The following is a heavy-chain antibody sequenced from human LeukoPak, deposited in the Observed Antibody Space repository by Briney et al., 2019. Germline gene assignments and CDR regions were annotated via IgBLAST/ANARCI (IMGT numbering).Heavy chain of an antibody. D-gene: IGHD3-10*01. CDR3: AYYYGSGSYYSLFDY. CDR1: GFTFSSYG. Sequence: HPGGSLRLSCAASGFTFSSYGMHWVRQAPDKGLEWVAFIRYDGSNKYYADSVKGRFTISRDNSKNTLYLQMNSLRAEDTAVYYCAYYYGSGSYYSLFDYWGQGTLVTVSS. J-gene: IGHJ4*02. CDR2: IRYDGSNK. V-gene: IGHV3-30*02.